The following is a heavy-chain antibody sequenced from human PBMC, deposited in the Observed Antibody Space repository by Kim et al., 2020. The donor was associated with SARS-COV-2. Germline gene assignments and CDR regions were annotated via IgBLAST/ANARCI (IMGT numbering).Heavy chain of an antibody. J-gene: IGHJ6*02. CDR3: GKEMTTVKGYYYYGMGV. CDR2: ISGDGGNT. Sequence: GGSLRLSCAVSGFTFDDYAMHWVRQAPGKGLEWVSLISGDGGNTYYADSVKGRFTISRDNSKNSLYLQMNSLRTEDTALYYCGKEMTTVKGYYYYGMGVWGQGTAVTVS. CDR1: GFTFDDYA. D-gene: IGHD4-4*01. V-gene: IGHV3-43*02.